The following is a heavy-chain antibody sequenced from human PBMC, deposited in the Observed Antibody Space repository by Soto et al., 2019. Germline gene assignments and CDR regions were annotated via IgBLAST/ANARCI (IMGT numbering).Heavy chain of an antibody. CDR1: GFTFNTYG. CDR2: IAYDGTNK. CDR3: AKVSDRHYAMQV. V-gene: IGHV3-30*18. Sequence: LGGSLGLSCAASGFTFNTYGMHWVRQAPGEGLEWVAVIAYDGTNKYYRDSVKGRFTVSRDNSKNTLYLLMNSLRPEDTAVYYCAKVSDRHYAMQVWGHATTVTVSS. J-gene: IGHJ6*02.